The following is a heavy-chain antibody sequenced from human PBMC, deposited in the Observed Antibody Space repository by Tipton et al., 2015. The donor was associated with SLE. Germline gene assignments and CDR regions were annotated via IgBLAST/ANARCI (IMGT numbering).Heavy chain of an antibody. CDR2: IYYSGST. D-gene: IGHD4-23*01. Sequence: TLSLTCTVSGGSISSSSYYWGWIRQPPGKGLEWIGSIYYSGSTYYNPSLKSRVTISEDTSKNQFSLKLSSVTAAETAVYYCARHTDYGGNSDSFDYWGQGTLVTVSS. J-gene: IGHJ4*02. V-gene: IGHV4-39*01. CDR1: GGSISSSSYY. CDR3: ARHTDYGGNSDSFDY.